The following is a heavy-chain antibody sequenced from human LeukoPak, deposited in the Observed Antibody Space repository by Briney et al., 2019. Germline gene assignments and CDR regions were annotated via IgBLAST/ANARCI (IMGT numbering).Heavy chain of an antibody. V-gene: IGHV4-4*07. D-gene: IGHD3-3*01. CDR3: ARWAGFCSGYYRFDY. Sequence: PSETLSLTCTVAGGSISSYYWSWIRQPAGKGLEWIGRIYARGNTNYNPSLKSRVTMSVDTSKNQFSLKLTSVTAADAAVYDCARWAGFCSGYYRFDYWGQGTLVTVSS. J-gene: IGHJ4*02. CDR2: IYARGNT. CDR1: GGSISSYY.